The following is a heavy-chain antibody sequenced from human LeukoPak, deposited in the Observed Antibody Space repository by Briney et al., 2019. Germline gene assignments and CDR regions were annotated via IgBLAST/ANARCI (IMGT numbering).Heavy chain of an antibody. CDR1: GYSFTTYG. J-gene: IGHJ4*02. D-gene: IGHD6-19*01. CDR2: SSAYKGYT. V-gene: IGHV1-18*01. CDR3: ARVMKEQWLANYFDY. Sequence: GASVKVSCKASGYSFTTYGISWVRQAPGQGLEWMGWSSAYKGYTKNAQKFQGRVTMTKDTSTNTAYMELTSLRSDDTAIYYCARVMKEQWLANYFDYWGQGTLVTVSS.